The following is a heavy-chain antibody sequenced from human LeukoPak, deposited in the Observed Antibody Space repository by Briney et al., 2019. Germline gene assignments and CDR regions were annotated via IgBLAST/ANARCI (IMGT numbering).Heavy chain of an antibody. V-gene: IGHV3-64*01. CDR3: ARVRDGYHAFDI. J-gene: IGHJ3*02. D-gene: IGHD5-24*01. Sequence: PGGSLRLSCAASGFTFSTYTMNWVRQAPGKGLEYVSAISSNGGSTYYANSVKGRFTISRDNSKNTLYLQMGSLRAEDMAVYYCARVRDGYHAFDIWGQGTMVTVSS. CDR2: ISSNGGST. CDR1: GFTFSTYT.